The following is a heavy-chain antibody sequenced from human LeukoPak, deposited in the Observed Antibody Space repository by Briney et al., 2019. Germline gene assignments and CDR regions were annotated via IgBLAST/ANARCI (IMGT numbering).Heavy chain of an antibody. CDR3: VRDGGVSGYDLLDY. D-gene: IGHD5-12*01. CDR2: INQDGSKE. CDR1: GFTFSNYW. J-gene: IGHJ4*02. V-gene: IGHV3-7*01. Sequence: GGSLRLSCAASGFTFSNYWMAWVRQAPGKGLEWVAHINQDGSKEYYMDSVKARFTISRDNAKNSLSLQMNSLRAEDTAVYYCVRDGGVSGYDLLDYWGQGTLVTVSS.